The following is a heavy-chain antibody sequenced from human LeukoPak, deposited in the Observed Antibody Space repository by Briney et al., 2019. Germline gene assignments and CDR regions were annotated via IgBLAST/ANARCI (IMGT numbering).Heavy chain of an antibody. V-gene: IGHV3-7*04. D-gene: IGHD6-19*01. CDR3: ARAYTGYSNGWLI. CDR1: GFTFSNYW. J-gene: IGHJ4*02. Sequence: GGSERLSCAASGFTFSNYWMSWVRQAPGKGLEWVANIKQDGREKCYVDSVKGRFTISRDNAKNSLYLQMNSLRAEDTAVYYCARAYTGYSNGWLIWGQGTL. CDR2: IKQDGREK.